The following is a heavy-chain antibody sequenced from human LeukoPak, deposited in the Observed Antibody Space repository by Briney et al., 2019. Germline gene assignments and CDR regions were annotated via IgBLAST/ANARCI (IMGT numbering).Heavy chain of an antibody. CDR2: INQDGSEK. CDR1: AFIFGAYW. J-gene: IGHJ4*02. D-gene: IGHD3-10*01. V-gene: IGHV3-7*01. CDR3: VRSLGWSGTRDY. Sequence: PGGSLRLSCAASAFIFGAYWMTWVRQAPGKGLEWVANINQDGSEKYYVDSVKGRFTISRDNAKKSLFLQMNSLTAEDTALYYCVRSLGWSGTRDYWGQGTLVTVSS.